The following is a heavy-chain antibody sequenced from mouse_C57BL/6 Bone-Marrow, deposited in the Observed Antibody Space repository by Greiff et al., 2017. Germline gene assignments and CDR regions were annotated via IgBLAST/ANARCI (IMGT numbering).Heavy chain of an antibody. J-gene: IGHJ2*01. CDR1: GYTFTSYW. CDR2: IHPNSGST. V-gene: IGHV1-64*01. CDR3: ARSFFTTVDY. D-gene: IGHD1-1*01. Sequence: VQLQQPGAELVKPGASVKLSCKASGYTFTSYWMHWVKQRPGQGLEWIGMIHPNSGSTNYNEKFRSKATLTVDKSSSTAYMQLSSLTSEDSAVYYCARSFFTTVDYWGQGTTLTVSS.